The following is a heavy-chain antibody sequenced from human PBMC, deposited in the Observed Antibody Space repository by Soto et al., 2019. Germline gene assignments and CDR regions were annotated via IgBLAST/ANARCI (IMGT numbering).Heavy chain of an antibody. CDR2: IYYSGST. Sequence: KSSETLSLTCTVSGGSISSYYWSWIRQPPGKGLEWIGYIYYSGSTNYNPSLKSRVTISVDTSKNQFSLKLSSVTAADTAVYHCARLDYYDSTGTIDYWGQGTLVTVSS. D-gene: IGHD3-22*01. CDR1: GGSISSYY. CDR3: ARLDYYDSTGTIDY. V-gene: IGHV4-59*01. J-gene: IGHJ4*02.